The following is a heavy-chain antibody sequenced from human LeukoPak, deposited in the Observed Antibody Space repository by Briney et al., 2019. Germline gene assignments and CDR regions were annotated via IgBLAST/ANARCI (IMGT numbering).Heavy chain of an antibody. V-gene: IGHV1-69*13. CDR2: IIPIFGTA. Sequence: SVKVSCKASGGTFSSYAISWVRQSTGHGLEWMGGIIPIFGTANYAQKFQGRVTITADESTSTAYMELSSLRSEDTAVYYCGGFSGSYYADAFDIWGQGTMVTVSS. CDR3: GGFSGSYYADAFDI. J-gene: IGHJ3*02. CDR1: GGTFSSYA. D-gene: IGHD3-10*01.